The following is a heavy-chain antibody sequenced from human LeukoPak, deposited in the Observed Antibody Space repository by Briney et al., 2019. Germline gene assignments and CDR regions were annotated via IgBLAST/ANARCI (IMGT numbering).Heavy chain of an antibody. D-gene: IGHD2-2*01. V-gene: IGHV4-39*07. Sequence: PSETLSLTCTVSGGSISSSSYYWGWIRQPPGKGLEWIGRIYYSGSTYYNPSLKSRVTISVDTCKNQFSLKLSSVTAADTAVYYCARGPQLPFDYWGQGTLVTVSS. CDR1: GGSISSSSYY. CDR3: ARGPQLPFDY. CDR2: IYYSGST. J-gene: IGHJ4*02.